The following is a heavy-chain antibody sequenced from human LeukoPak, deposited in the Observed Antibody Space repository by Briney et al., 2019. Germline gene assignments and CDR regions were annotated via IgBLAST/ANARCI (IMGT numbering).Heavy chain of an antibody. CDR2: MNPNSGNT. CDR1: GYTFTSYD. D-gene: IGHD2-15*01. J-gene: IGHJ4*02. V-gene: IGHV1-8*01. Sequence: ASVKVSCKASGYTFTSYDINWVRQATGQGLEWMGWMNPNSGNTGYAQKFQGRVTMTRNTSISTAYMELSSLRSEDTAVYYCARGLRCSGGSYYRGWLNYWGQGTLVTVSS. CDR3: ARGLRCSGGSYYRGWLNY.